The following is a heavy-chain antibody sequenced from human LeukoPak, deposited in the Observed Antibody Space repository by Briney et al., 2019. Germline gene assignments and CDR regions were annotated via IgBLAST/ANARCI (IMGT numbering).Heavy chain of an antibody. V-gene: IGHV1-8*01. CDR3: ARYGSGSYYYYYGMDV. D-gene: IGHD3-10*01. CDR1: GYTFTSYG. J-gene: IGHJ6*02. Sequence: ASVKVSCKASGYTFTSYGMNWVRQATGQGIEWMGWMNPNSGNTGYAQKFQGRVTMTRNTSISTAYMELSSLRSEDTAVYYCARYGSGSYYYYYGMDVWRQGTTVTVSS. CDR2: MNPNSGNT.